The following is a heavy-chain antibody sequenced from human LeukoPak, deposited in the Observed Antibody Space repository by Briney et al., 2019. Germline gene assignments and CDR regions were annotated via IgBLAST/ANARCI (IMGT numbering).Heavy chain of an antibody. CDR3: AKDRLRSGYYYGGDY. V-gene: IGHV3-30-3*01. Sequence: GGSLRLSCAASGFTFSSYAMHWVRQAPGKGLEWVAVISYDGSNKYYADSVKGRFTISRDNSKNTLYLQMNSLRAEDTAVYYCAKDRLRSGYYYGGDYWGQGTLVTVSS. J-gene: IGHJ4*02. CDR1: GFTFSSYA. D-gene: IGHD3-22*01. CDR2: ISYDGSNK.